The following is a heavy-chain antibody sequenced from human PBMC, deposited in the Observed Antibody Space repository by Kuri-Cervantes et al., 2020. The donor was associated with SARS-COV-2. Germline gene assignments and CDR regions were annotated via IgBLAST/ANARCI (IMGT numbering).Heavy chain of an antibody. CDR2: ISSSSSYI. Sequence: GGSLRLSCAASGFTFSSYSMNWVRQAPGKGLEWVSSISSSSSYIYYADSVKGRFTISRDNAKNSLYLQMNSLRAEDTAVYYCARVPRSSGFFDYWGQGTLVTVSS. CDR1: GFTFSSYS. V-gene: IGHV3-21*01. J-gene: IGHJ4*02. CDR3: ARVPRSSGFFDY. D-gene: IGHD6-6*01.